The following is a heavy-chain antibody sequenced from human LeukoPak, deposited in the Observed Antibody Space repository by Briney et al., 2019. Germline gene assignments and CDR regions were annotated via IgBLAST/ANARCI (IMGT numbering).Heavy chain of an antibody. CDR2: IRYDGSNK. CDR3: TTVDDYVWGVSN. V-gene: IGHV3-30*02. J-gene: IGHJ4*02. D-gene: IGHD3-16*01. Sequence: GGSLRLSCAASGFTFSSYGMHWVRQAPGKGLEWVAFIRYDGSNKYYADSVKGRFTISRDNSKNTLYLQMNSLKTEDAAVYYCTTVDDYVWGVSNWGQGTLVTVSS. CDR1: GFTFSSYG.